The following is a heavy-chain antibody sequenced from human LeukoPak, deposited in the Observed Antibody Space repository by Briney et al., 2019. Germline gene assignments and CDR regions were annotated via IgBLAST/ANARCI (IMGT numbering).Heavy chain of an antibody. Sequence: PSETLSLTCAVYGGSFSGYYWSWIRQPPGKGLEWIGEINHSGSTNYNPSFKSRVTISVDTSKNQFPLKLSSVTAADTAVSYCARSASCSGGSCYGPINFYDYWGQGTLVTVSS. CDR3: ARSASCSGGSCYGPINFYDY. CDR1: GGSFSGYY. V-gene: IGHV4-34*01. D-gene: IGHD2-15*01. J-gene: IGHJ4*02. CDR2: INHSGST.